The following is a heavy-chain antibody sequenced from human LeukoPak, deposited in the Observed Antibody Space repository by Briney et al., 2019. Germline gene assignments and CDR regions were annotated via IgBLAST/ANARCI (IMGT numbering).Heavy chain of an antibody. Sequence: SETLSLTCTVSGGSISSSSYYWGWIRQPPGKGLEWIGSIYYSGSTYYNPSLKSRVTIPVDTSKNQFSLKLSSVTAADTAVYYGAREDSGYDPYSGWYTGGPTYYFDYWGQGTLVTVSS. CDR2: IYYSGST. D-gene: IGHD5-12*01. V-gene: IGHV4-39*07. CDR3: AREDSGYDPYSGWYTGGPTYYFDY. J-gene: IGHJ4*02. CDR1: GGSISSSSYY.